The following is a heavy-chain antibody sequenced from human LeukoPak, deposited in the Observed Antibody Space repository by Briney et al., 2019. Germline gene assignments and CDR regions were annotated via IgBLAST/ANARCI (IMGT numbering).Heavy chain of an antibody. Sequence: SVTLSLTCAVYGGSFSGYYWSWIRQPPGKGLEWIGEINHSGSTNYNPSLKSRVTISVDTSKNQFSLKLSSVTAADTAVYYCARGRRVGATTVLLGGMDVWGQGTTVTVSS. CDR3: ARGRRVGATTVLLGGMDV. J-gene: IGHJ6*02. V-gene: IGHV4-34*01. CDR1: GGSFSGYY. CDR2: INHSGST. D-gene: IGHD1-26*01.